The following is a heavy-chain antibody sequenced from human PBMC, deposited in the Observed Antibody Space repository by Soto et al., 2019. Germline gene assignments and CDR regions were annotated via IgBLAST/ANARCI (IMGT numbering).Heavy chain of an antibody. CDR1: GYTFTSHA. V-gene: IGHV1-3*01. J-gene: IGHJ6*02. Sequence: ASVKVSCKASGYTFTSHAMHWVRQAPGQRLEWMGWINAGNGNTKYSQKFQGRVTITRDTSASTAYMELSSLRSEDTAVYYCARDLKYYYGSGSYGMDVWGQGTTVTVSS. D-gene: IGHD3-10*01. CDR3: ARDLKYYYGSGSYGMDV. CDR2: INAGNGNT.